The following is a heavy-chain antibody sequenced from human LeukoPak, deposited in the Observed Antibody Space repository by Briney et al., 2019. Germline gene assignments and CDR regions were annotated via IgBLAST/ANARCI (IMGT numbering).Heavy chain of an antibody. Sequence: GASAKVSCKASRGTFGRYVISWVRQAPGQGLGWMGGIIPIFGTAHYAQKFQGRLTITADESTSTVYMEMSSLRAEDTAMYYCAKEGDTALVTGYFDLWGRGTLVTVSS. J-gene: IGHJ2*01. D-gene: IGHD5-18*01. V-gene: IGHV1-69*01. CDR1: RGTFGRYV. CDR2: IIPIFGTA. CDR3: AKEGDTALVTGYFDL.